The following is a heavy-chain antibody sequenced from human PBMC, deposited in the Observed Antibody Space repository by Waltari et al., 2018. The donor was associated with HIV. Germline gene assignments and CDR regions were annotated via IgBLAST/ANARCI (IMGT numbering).Heavy chain of an antibody. CDR1: GFLFTSDW. D-gene: IGHD2-2*01. V-gene: IGHV3-7*01. Sequence: EVLLVESGGGLVQPGGSLSISGHASGFLFTSDWLSWVRQAPGKGLEWVANIKQDGSEKYYGDSVKGRFTISRDNAKNSLYLQMNSLRAEDTAMYYCATSRTFDYWGQGTLVTVSS. J-gene: IGHJ4*02. CDR3: ATSRTFDY. CDR2: IKQDGSEK.